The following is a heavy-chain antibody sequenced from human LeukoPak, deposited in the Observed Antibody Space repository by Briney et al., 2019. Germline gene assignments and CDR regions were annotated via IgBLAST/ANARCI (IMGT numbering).Heavy chain of an antibody. CDR2: ISGSGGST. CDR1: GFTFSSYA. V-gene: IGHV3-23*01. J-gene: IGHJ4*02. Sequence: GGSLRLSCAASGFTFSSYAMSWVRQAPGKGLEWVSGISGSGGSTYYADSVKGRFSISRDKSKNTLYLQMNSLRAEDTAVYYCARDDTVTTRVGFIDWGQGTLVTVSS. D-gene: IGHD4-17*01. CDR3: ARDDTVTTRVGFID.